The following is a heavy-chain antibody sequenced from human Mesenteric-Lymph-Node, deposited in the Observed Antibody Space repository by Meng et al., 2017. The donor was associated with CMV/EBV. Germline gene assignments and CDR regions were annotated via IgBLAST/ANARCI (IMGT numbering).Heavy chain of an antibody. CDR3: AREIAVAGYLFDY. Sequence: GESLKISCAASGFSFGSYWMSWVRQAPGKGPEWVANINQDGSEKYSVDSVKGRFTISRDNSKNTLYLQMNSLRAEDTAVYYCAREIAVAGYLFDYWGQGTLVTVSS. J-gene: IGHJ4*02. D-gene: IGHD6-19*01. CDR2: INQDGSEK. CDR1: GFSFGSYW. V-gene: IGHV3-7*01.